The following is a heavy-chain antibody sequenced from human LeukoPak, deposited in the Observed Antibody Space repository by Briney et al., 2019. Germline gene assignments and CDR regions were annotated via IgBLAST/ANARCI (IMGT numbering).Heavy chain of an antibody. D-gene: IGHD4-11*01. CDR1: GFTFGEYA. CDR2: IKSKTDGGTT. CDR3: STSLRRYSTIDY. Sequence: GGSLRLSCTASGFTFGEYAMSWVRQAPGKGLEWVGRIKSKTDGGTTDYAAPVKARFTISRDDSKTTLYLQMNSLKTEDTAVYYCSTSLRRYSTIDYWGQGTLVTVSS. V-gene: IGHV3-15*01. J-gene: IGHJ4*02.